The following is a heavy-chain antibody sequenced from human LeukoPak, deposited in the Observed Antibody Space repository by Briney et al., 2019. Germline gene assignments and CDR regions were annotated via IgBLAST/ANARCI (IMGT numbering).Heavy chain of an antibody. Sequence: GESLTISCKAPAYDFTNYWIAWVRQMPGKGLEWMVVFYPGDSDTRYSPSFQGQVTHSAGESLTPAYLPWSSLEASDTAMYYCARHKVSGSSHTGNYDSCGQGTQVTVSA. V-gene: IGHV5-51*01. J-gene: IGHJ4*02. CDR1: AYDFTNYW. CDR2: FYPGDSDT. D-gene: IGHD3-10*01. CDR3: ARHKVSGSSHTGNYDS.